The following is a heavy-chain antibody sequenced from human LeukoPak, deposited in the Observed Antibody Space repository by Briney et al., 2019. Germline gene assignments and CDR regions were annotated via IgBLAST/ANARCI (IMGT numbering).Heavy chain of an antibody. V-gene: IGHV4-39*07. J-gene: IGHJ6*03. CDR2: IYYSGST. Sequence: PPETLSLTCTASGGSISSSSYYWGWIRQPPGKGLEWIGSIYYSGSTYYNPSLKSRVTISVDTSKNQFSLKLSSVTAADTAVYYCARGVGSWYYYYYYYMDVWGKGTTVTVSS. CDR3: ARGVGSWYYYYYYYMDV. D-gene: IGHD6-13*01. CDR1: GGSISSSSYY.